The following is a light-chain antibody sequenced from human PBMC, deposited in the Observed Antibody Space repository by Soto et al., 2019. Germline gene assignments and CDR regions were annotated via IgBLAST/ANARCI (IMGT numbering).Light chain of an antibody. CDR2: EAS. CDR3: QQYNRYWT. J-gene: IGKJ1*01. Sequence: GARVTITCRASQSISGSLAWYQQKPGKAPKLLIYEASNLKSGVPSRFSGSGSGTEYTLTISSLQPDDSASYYCQQYNRYWTFGQGTRVEIK. V-gene: IGKV1-5*03. CDR1: QSISGS.